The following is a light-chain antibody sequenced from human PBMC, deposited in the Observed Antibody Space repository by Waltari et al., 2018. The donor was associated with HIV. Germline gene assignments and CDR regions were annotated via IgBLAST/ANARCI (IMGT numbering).Light chain of an antibody. CDR2: VVT. J-gene: IGLJ1*01. CDR3: CSCPRSGIRYV. V-gene: IGLV2-23*02. CDR1: SSNVGGDDL. Sequence: QSALTQPASVSGSPGQSITVSCTGTSSNVGGDDLVSWYQQHPGEAPKLIIYVVTKRPSGVSNRFSGSKSGNTASLTISGLQAEDEADYYCCSCPRSGIRYVFGTGTKVTVL.